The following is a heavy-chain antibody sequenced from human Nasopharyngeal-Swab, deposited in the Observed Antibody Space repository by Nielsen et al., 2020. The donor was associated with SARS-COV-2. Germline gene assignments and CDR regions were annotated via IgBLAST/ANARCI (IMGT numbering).Heavy chain of an antibody. Sequence: LSLTCAASGFTFSSYWMHWVRQVPGKGLVWVSGIKGDETKTNYADSVKGRFTISRDNAKNTLYLQMNSLRVEDTAVYYCIKEAGSDWGQGTLVTVSS. CDR2: IKGDETKT. V-gene: IGHV3-74*01. J-gene: IGHJ4*02. CDR3: IKEAGSD. CDR1: GFTFSSYW. D-gene: IGHD2-15*01.